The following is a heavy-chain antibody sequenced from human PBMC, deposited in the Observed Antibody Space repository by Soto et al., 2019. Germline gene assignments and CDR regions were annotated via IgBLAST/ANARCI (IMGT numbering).Heavy chain of an antibody. Sequence: SVKVSCKASGGTFSSYAISWVRQAPGQGLEWMGGIIPIFGTANYAQKFQGRVTITADESTSTAYMELSSLRSEDTAVYYCARSGTMIVVVIDWYFDLWGRGTLVTVSS. J-gene: IGHJ2*01. CDR1: GGTFSSYA. V-gene: IGHV1-69*13. CDR3: ARSGTMIVVVIDWYFDL. CDR2: IIPIFGTA. D-gene: IGHD3-22*01.